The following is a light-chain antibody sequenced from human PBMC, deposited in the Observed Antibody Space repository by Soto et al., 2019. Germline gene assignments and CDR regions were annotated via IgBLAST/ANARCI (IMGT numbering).Light chain of an antibody. CDR2: EVS. CDR3: SSYAGNNIYHV. CDR1: SNDVGGYNF. Sequence: QSVLTQPPSASGSPGQSVTISCTGTSNDVGGYNFVSWYQQHPGKAPKLMIFEVSKRPSGVPDRFSDSKAGSTASLTVSGLQAEDEADYYCSSYAGNNIYHVFGTGTKVTVL. J-gene: IGLJ1*01. V-gene: IGLV2-8*01.